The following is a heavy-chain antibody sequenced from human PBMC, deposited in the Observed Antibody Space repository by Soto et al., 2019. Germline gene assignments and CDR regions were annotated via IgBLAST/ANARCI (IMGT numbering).Heavy chain of an antibody. J-gene: IGHJ5*02. CDR3: ARLYCSSSTCDSWFDP. D-gene: IGHD2-2*01. V-gene: IGHV5-10-1*03. CDR1: GYTFTTFW. Sequence: EVQLVQSGAEVKKPGESLRISCTGFGYTFTTFWISWVRQMPGRGLEWMGRIDPRDSYTNYSPSFQGHVTISADKSISTAYLQWGSLKASDTAMYYSARLYCSSSTCDSWFDPWGQGTLVTVSS. CDR2: IDPRDSYT.